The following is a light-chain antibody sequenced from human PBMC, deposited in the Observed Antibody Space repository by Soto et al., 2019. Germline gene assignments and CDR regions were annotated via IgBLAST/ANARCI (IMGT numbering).Light chain of an antibody. CDR1: RDISNN. CDR2: GAS. Sequence: EILMTQSPATLSVSPGGRATLSCRASRDISNNLAWYQQRPGQPPRLLIYGASTRATGVPARFSGSGWGTKCTLTITGLMSDVLVVYYCHQYISWQTFGQGTKVDIK. J-gene: IGKJ1*01. V-gene: IGKV3-15*01. CDR3: HQYISWQT.